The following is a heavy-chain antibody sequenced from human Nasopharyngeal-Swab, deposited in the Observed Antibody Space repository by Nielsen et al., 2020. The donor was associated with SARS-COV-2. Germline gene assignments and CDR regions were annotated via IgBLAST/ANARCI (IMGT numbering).Heavy chain of an antibody. D-gene: IGHD6-19*01. Sequence: GSLRLSYTVSGGSISSYYWSWIRQPPGKGLEWIGYIYYSGSTNYNPSLKSRVTISVDTSKNQFSLKLSSVTAADTAVYYCARHTYSSGWYYVDYFDYWGQGTLVTVSS. CDR2: IYYSGST. CDR1: GGSISSYY. V-gene: IGHV4-59*08. J-gene: IGHJ4*02. CDR3: ARHTYSSGWYYVDYFDY.